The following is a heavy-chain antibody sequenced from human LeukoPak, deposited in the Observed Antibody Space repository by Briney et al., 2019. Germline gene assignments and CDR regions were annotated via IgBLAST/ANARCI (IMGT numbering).Heavy chain of an antibody. D-gene: IGHD1-1*01. CDR1: GFTFSRIA. V-gene: IGHV3-23*01. CDR2: IRSNGETI. Sequence: GGSLRLSCAASGFTFSRIAMSWVRQAPGKGLEWVSAIRSNGETIYNADSVKGRFTISRDNSRQTLFLQMSSLRVEDTATYYCAKGQELDDGVFDSWGQGTLVTVSS. CDR3: AKGQELDDGVFDS. J-gene: IGHJ4*02.